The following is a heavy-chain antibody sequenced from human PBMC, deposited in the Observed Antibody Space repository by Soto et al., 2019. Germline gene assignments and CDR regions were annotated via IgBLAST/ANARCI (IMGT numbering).Heavy chain of an antibody. CDR3: ARAYCSVGSCEPHYSNYYYYYGMDV. Sequence: GGPLRLSCAASGFTFSSYWMHWVRQAPGKGLVWVSRINSDGSSTSYAGSVKGRFTIFRDNAKNTLYLQMNSLRAEDTAVYYCARAYCSVGSCEPHYSNYYYYYGMDVWGQGTTVTVSS. CDR1: GFTFSSYW. D-gene: IGHD2-15*01. J-gene: IGHJ6*02. V-gene: IGHV3-74*01. CDR2: INSDGSST.